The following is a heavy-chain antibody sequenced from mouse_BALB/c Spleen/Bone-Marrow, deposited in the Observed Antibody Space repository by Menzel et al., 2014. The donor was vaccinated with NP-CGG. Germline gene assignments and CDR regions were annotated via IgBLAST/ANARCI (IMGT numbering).Heavy chain of an antibody. CDR2: INPSSGYT. Sequence: VQLQESGAELARPGASVKMSCKASGYTFTSYTMHWVKQRPGQGLEWIGYINPSSGYTNYNQKFKDKATLTADESSSTAYMQLSSLTSEDSAVYYCAREKGITFAYWGQGTLVTVSA. CDR3: AREKGITFAY. D-gene: IGHD2-4*01. CDR1: GYTFTSYT. J-gene: IGHJ3*01. V-gene: IGHV1-4*01.